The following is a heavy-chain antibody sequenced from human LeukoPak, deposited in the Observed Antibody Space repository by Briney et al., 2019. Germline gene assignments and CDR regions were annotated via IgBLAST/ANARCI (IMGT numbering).Heavy chain of an antibody. V-gene: IGHV3-9*01. CDR2: ISWNSGNI. Sequence: PGGSLRLSCAASGLTFSSHWMHWVRQAPGKGLEWVSGISWNSGNIGYADSVKGRFTISRDNAKNSLYLQMNSLRPEDTALYYCARESNWYFDLWGRGTLVTVSS. J-gene: IGHJ2*01. CDR1: GLTFSSHW. CDR3: ARESNWYFDL.